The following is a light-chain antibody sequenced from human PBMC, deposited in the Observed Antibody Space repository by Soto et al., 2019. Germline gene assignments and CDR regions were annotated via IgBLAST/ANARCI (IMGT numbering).Light chain of an antibody. V-gene: IGLV2-23*02. Sequence: QSALTQPASVSGSPGQSITFSCTGSSSDVGSFNLVSWYQQYPGKAPKLILYEVNKRPSGVSNRFSGSKSGNTASLTISGLQAEDEADYYCCSYAGSRWVFGGGTTLTVL. J-gene: IGLJ3*02. CDR1: SSDVGSFNL. CDR3: CSYAGSRWV. CDR2: EVN.